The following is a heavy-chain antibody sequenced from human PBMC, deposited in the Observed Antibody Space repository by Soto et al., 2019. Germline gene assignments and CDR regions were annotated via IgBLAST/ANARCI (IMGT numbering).Heavy chain of an antibody. V-gene: IGHV3-23*01. Sequence: GGSLRLSCAASGFTFSSYAMSWVRPAPGKGLEWVSAISGSGGSTYYADSVKGRFTISRDNSKNTLYLQMNSLRAEDKAVYYCAKDGERAGDYYYYYYMDVWGKGTTVTVSS. D-gene: IGHD6-19*01. J-gene: IGHJ6*03. CDR2: ISGSGGST. CDR1: GFTFSSYA. CDR3: AKDGERAGDYYYYYYMDV.